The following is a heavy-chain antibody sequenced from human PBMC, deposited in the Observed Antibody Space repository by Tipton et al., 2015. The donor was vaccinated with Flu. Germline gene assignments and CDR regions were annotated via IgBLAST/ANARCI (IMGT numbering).Heavy chain of an antibody. J-gene: IGHJ6*02. V-gene: IGHV4-59*01. CDR3: ARDGGYDPMTSYYYGMDV. Sequence: TLSLTCTVSGGSISGYYWSWIRQPPGKGLEWIGYIYYSGSTNYNPSLKSRVTISVDTSKNQFSLKLSSVTAADTAVYYCARDGGYDPMTSYYYGMDVWGQGTTVTVSS. CDR2: IYYSGST. CDR1: GGSISGYY. D-gene: IGHD5-12*01.